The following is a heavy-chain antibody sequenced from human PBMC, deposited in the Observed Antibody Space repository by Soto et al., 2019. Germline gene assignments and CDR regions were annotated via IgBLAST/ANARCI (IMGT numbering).Heavy chain of an antibody. J-gene: IGHJ6*02. CDR3: ARVYCSSTSCCSYYGMDV. CDR2: ISAYNGNT. V-gene: IGHV1-18*01. D-gene: IGHD2-2*01. CDR1: GYTFTSYG. Sequence: AAVKVSCKASGYTFTSYGISWVRHAPGQGLEWMGWISAYNGNTNYAQKLQGRVTMTTDTSTSTAYMELRSLRSDDTAVYYCARVYCSSTSCCSYYGMDVWGQGTTVTVSS.